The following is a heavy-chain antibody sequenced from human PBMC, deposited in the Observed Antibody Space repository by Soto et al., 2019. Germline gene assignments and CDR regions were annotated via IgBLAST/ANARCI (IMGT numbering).Heavy chain of an antibody. CDR2: ISAYNGNT. CDR3: ARDVYSSSWADAFDI. D-gene: IGHD6-13*01. V-gene: IGHV1-18*04. Sequence: ASVKVSCKASGYTFTSYGISWVRQAPGQGLEWMGWISAYNGNTNYAQRLQGRVTMTTDTSTSTAYMELRSLRSDDTAVYYCARDVYSSSWADAFDIWGQGTMVTVSS. CDR1: GYTFTSYG. J-gene: IGHJ3*02.